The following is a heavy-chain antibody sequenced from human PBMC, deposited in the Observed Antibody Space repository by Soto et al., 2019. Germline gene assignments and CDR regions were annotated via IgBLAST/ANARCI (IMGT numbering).Heavy chain of an antibody. V-gene: IGHV3-7*01. D-gene: IGHD3-10*01. J-gene: IGHJ4*01. Sequence: GGSLRLSCVASGFTCGNYWMSWVRQAAGKGLEWLATIKRDASEKKYVDSVKGRFTMSRDNAKNSLYLQMDSLRSEDTAVYYCARHSGYGPGHSVHHYLDYWGRGTLATVSS. CDR3: ARHSGYGPGHSVHHYLDY. CDR2: IKRDASEK. CDR1: GFTCGNYW.